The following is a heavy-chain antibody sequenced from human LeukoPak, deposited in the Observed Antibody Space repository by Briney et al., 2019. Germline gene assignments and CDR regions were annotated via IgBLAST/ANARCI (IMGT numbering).Heavy chain of an antibody. CDR2: IRYDGSNK. CDR3: AKDGIAASLNFDY. V-gene: IGHV3-30*02. Sequence: GGSLRLSCAASGFTFSSYAMHWVRQAPGKGLEWVAFIRYDGSNKYYADSVKGRFTISRGNSKNTLYLQMNSLRAEDTAVYYCAKDGIAASLNFDYWGQGTLVTVSS. D-gene: IGHD6-13*01. J-gene: IGHJ4*02. CDR1: GFTFSSYA.